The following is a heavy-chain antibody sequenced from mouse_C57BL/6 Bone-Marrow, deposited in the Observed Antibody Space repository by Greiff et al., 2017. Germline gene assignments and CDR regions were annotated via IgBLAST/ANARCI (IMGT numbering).Heavy chain of an antibody. D-gene: IGHD3-2*02. Sequence: VQLQQPGAELVRPGSSVKLSCKASGYTFTSYWMDWVKQRPGQGLEWIGNIYPSDSTTHYNQKFKDKATLTVDKSSSTAYMQLSSLTSEDSAVYYCARGGLRLQGWFAYWGQGTLVTVSA. CDR3: ARGGLRLQGWFAY. J-gene: IGHJ3*01. V-gene: IGHV1-61*01. CDR2: IYPSDSTT. CDR1: GYTFTSYW.